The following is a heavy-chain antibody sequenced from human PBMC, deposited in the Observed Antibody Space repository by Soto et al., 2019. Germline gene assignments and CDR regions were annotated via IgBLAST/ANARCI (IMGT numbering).Heavy chain of an antibody. CDR3: ARENYRALDY. D-gene: IGHD3-10*01. Sequence: ASVKVSCKASGYTFTRHYIHWVRQAPGQGLEWMGIINPSGGDTSYALRFQGRVTMTRDTSTNTVYMEVSRLRSEDTAFYYCARENYRALDYWGQGALVTV. J-gene: IGHJ4*02. CDR2: INPSGGDT. CDR1: GYTFTRHY. V-gene: IGHV1-46*01.